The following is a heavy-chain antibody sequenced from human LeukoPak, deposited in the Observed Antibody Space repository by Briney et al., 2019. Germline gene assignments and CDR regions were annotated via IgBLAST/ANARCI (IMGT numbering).Heavy chain of an antibody. Sequence: ASVKVSCKASGGTFSSYAISWVRQAPGQGLEWMGRIIPILGIANYAQKFQGRVTITADKSTSTAYMELSSLRSEDTAVYYCARCGVDDTSSYHYGMDVWGQGTTVTVSS. V-gene: IGHV1-69*04. CDR1: GGTFSSYA. D-gene: IGHD3-22*01. CDR3: ARCGVDDTSSYHYGMDV. CDR2: IIPILGIA. J-gene: IGHJ6*02.